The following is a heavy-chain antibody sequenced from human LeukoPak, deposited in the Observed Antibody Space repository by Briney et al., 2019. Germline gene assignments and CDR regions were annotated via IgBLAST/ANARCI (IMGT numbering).Heavy chain of an antibody. Sequence: GASVKVSCKASGYTFVSHGISWVRQAPGQGLEWMGWISAYNGYTNYAQKLQGRVTMTTDTSTSTAYMELSSLRSDDTAVYYCAKDSTYCDVLTGNYYYYYGMDVWGQGTTVTVSS. V-gene: IGHV1-18*01. J-gene: IGHJ6*02. CDR1: GYTFVSHG. CDR2: ISAYNGYT. D-gene: IGHD3-9*01. CDR3: AKDSTYCDVLTGNYYYYYGMDV.